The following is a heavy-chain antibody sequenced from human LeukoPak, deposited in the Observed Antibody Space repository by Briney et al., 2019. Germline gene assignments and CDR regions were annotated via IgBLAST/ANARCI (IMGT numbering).Heavy chain of an antibody. D-gene: IGHD5-18*01. CDR3: AREVWILSPYGMDV. Sequence: PGGSLRLSCVASGFTVSSIYMSWVRQAPGKGLEWVAVIWYDGSNKYYADSVKGRFTISRDNSKNTLYLQMNSLRAEDTAVYYCAREVWILSPYGMDVWGQGTTVTVSS. CDR2: IWYDGSNK. J-gene: IGHJ6*02. CDR1: GFTVSSIY. V-gene: IGHV3-33*08.